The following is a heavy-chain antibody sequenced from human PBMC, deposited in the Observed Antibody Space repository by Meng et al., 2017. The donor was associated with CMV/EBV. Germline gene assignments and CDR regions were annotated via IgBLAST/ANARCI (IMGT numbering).Heavy chain of an antibody. D-gene: IGHD2-2*01. V-gene: IGHV1-46*01. J-gene: IGHJ4*02. Sequence: YTCTSYEMHWGRQAPGQVREWMGRSKDRGGSTSYAQKFQSRATMTRDTSTSTVDMERSRLRSEVTAVYYGATDVYDSVVGPAVSPFDDWGQGTLVTVSS. CDR1: YTCTSYE. CDR3: ATDVYDSVVGPAVSPFDD. CDR2: SKDRGGST.